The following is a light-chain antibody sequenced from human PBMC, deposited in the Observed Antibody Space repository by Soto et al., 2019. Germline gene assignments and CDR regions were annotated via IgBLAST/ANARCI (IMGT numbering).Light chain of an antibody. CDR3: ASYVGSNIWG. V-gene: IGLV2-8*01. CDR1: SSDVGAYKY. J-gene: IGLJ2*01. Sequence: QSALTQPPSASGSPGQSVTISCTGTSSDVGAYKYVSWYQQYPGKAPKLMMYEVSKRPSGVPDRVSGAKSGNTASLTGSGFQAENEADYYCASYVGSNIWGLGGGTKRTVL. CDR2: EVS.